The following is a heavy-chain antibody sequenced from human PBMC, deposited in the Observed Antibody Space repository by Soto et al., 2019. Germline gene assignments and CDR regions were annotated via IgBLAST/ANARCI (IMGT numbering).Heavy chain of an antibody. Sequence: GGSLRLSCATSGFTFSSHSMHWFRQAPGKGLEWVAVTSSNEGTKFYADSVKGRFTISRDNSKNTLFLHMNSPRLEDTGIYYCAREVVTTQWYFDNWGQGILVTVS. J-gene: IGHJ4*02. CDR2: TSSNEGTK. CDR3: AREVVTTQWYFDN. CDR1: GFTFSSHS. D-gene: IGHD1-1*01. V-gene: IGHV3-30-3*01.